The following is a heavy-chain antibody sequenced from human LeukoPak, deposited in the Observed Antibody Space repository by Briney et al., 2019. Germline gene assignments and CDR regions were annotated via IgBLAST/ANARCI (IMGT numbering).Heavy chain of an antibody. Sequence: ASVKVSCKASAYTSPNYGITWVRQAPGRGLEWMGWISTYNGNTQYAQKFQGRVTMTTDTPTKTVYMELRRLRSNDTAVYYCALPAKGAYFYYSMEVWGKGTTVTVSS. CDR3: ALPAKGAYFYYSMEV. CDR1: AYTSPNYG. CDR2: ISTYNGNT. J-gene: IGHJ6*03. D-gene: IGHD2-2*01. V-gene: IGHV1-18*01.